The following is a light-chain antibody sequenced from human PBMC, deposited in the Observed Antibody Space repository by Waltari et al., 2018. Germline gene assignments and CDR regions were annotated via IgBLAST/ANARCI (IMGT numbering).Light chain of an antibody. V-gene: IGLV2-14*03. CDR3: SSQTLDGLVL. CDR1: GSAAGASES. Sequence: QSALTQPASVSGSPGQSITISCSGLGSAAGASESVSWHQHHPYKAPQVIIYDVTHRPSGVSDRFSASKSANTASLTISRLQPEDEADYYCSSQTLDGLVLFGGGTRLTVL. CDR2: DVT. J-gene: IGLJ2*01.